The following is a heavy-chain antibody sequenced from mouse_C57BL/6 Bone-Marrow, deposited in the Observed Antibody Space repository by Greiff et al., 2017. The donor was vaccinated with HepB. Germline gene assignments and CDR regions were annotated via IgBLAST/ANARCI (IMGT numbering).Heavy chain of an antibody. CDR3: AREDYGSSYDYAMDY. V-gene: IGHV5-4*01. Sequence: EVQVVESGGGLVKPGGSLKLSCAASGFTFSSYAMSWVRQTPEKRLEWVATISDGGSYTYYPDNVKGRFTISRDNAKNNLYLQMSHLKSEDTAMYYCAREDYGSSYDYAMDYWGQGTSVTVSS. CDR2: ISDGGSYT. D-gene: IGHD1-1*01. CDR1: GFTFSSYA. J-gene: IGHJ4*01.